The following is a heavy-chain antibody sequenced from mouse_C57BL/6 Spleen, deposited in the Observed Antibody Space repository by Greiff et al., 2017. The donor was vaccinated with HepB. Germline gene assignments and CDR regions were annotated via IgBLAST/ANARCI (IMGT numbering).Heavy chain of an antibody. J-gene: IGHJ1*03. CDR2: IYPGSGST. CDR3: ARWGYGSPGYWYFCV. D-gene: IGHD1-1*02. CDR1: GYTFTSYW. Sequence: QVQLQQPGAELVKPGASVKMSCKASGYTFTSYWITWVKQRPGQGLEWIGDIYPGSGSTNYNEKFKSKATLTVDTSSSTAYMQLSSLTSEDSAVYYCARWGYGSPGYWYFCVWGTGATVTVSS. V-gene: IGHV1-55*01.